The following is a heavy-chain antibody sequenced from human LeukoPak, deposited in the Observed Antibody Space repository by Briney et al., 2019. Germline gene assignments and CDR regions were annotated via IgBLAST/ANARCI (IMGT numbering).Heavy chain of an antibody. Sequence: PGGSLRLSCAASGFTFSSYGMSWVRQAPGKGLEWVSAISGSGGSTYYADSVKGRFTISRDDSKNTLYLQMNSLRAEDTAVYYCAKYTQDGSGSPGFDYWGQGTLVTVSS. CDR1: GFTFSSYG. CDR2: ISGSGGST. D-gene: IGHD3-10*01. CDR3: AKYTQDGSGSPGFDY. J-gene: IGHJ4*02. V-gene: IGHV3-23*01.